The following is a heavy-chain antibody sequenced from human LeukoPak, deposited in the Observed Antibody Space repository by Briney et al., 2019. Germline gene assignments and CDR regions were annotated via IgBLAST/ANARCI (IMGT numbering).Heavy chain of an antibody. Sequence: GGSLRLSCAASGFTFSSYGMNWVRQAPGKGLEWVSYISHRSNTMYYADTVKGRFTISRDNDKKSLYLHMNRLRDKGTAVYYCARAAYNSALDFWGQGTLVTVSS. J-gene: IGHJ4*02. CDR1: GFTFSSYG. D-gene: IGHD1-14*01. CDR3: ARAAYNSALDF. V-gene: IGHV3-48*02. CDR2: ISHRSNTM.